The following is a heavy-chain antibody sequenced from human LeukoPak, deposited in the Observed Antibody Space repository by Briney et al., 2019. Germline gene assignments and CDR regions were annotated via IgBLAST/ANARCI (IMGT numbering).Heavy chain of an antibody. D-gene: IGHD3-10*01. J-gene: IGHJ4*02. V-gene: IGHV3-13*04. CDR2: VGIAGDI. CDR1: GFTVSSHD. Sequence: PGGSLRLSCAASGFTVSSHDIHWVRHPTGEGLEWVSGVGIAGDIHYAGSVKGRFTIYRENAKNSLFLQINSLRAGDTAVYFCARVLRGRGGFDYWGQGTLVPVSS. CDR3: ARVLRGRGGFDY.